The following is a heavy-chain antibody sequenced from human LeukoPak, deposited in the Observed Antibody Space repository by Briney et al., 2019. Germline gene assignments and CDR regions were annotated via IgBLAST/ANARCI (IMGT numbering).Heavy chain of an antibody. J-gene: IGHJ3*02. CDR2: IYHSGNT. D-gene: IGHD1-14*01. V-gene: IGHV4-38-2*02. CDR1: GYSISSGYY. Sequence: SETLSLTCAVSGYSISSGYYWGWIRQPPGKGLEWIGSIYHSGNTYYNPSLKGRVTTSVDTSKNEFSLKVSSVTAADTAVYYCARDRASGRAFDIWGQGTMVTVSS. CDR3: ARDRASGRAFDI.